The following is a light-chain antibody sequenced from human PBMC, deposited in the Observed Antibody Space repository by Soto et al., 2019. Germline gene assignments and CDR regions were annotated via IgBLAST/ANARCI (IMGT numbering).Light chain of an antibody. Sequence: EIVLTQSPGTLSLSPGERATLSCRASQNVRNNYLGWYQQKPGQAPRLLIYGASIRATGIPDRFSGSGSGTDFTLTITRLEPEDFAVYYCQLYGNSRTFGQGTKVDIK. CDR2: GAS. CDR1: QNVRNNY. J-gene: IGKJ1*01. V-gene: IGKV3-20*01. CDR3: QLYGNSRT.